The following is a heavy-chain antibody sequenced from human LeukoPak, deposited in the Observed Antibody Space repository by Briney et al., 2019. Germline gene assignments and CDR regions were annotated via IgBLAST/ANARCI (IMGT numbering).Heavy chain of an antibody. J-gene: IGHJ4*02. CDR1: GGTFSSYA. D-gene: IGHD6-6*01. V-gene: IGHV1-69*13. CDR2: IIPIFGTA. Sequence: GASVKVSCKASGGTFSSYAISWVRQAPGQGLEWMGGIIPIFGTANYAQKFQGRVTITADESTSTAYMELSSLRSEDTAVYYCALPNGAARPKPQLKFVYWGQGTLVTVSS. CDR3: ALPNGAARPKPQLKFVY.